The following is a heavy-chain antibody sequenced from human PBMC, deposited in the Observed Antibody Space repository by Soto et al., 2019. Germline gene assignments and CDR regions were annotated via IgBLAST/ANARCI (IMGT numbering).Heavy chain of an antibody. CDR1: GGSISGYY. D-gene: IGHD6-19*01. J-gene: IGHJ4*02. CDR3: ARGLSAVTGRLFDY. V-gene: IGHV4-59*01. CDR2: IYYSEST. Sequence: SETLSLTCTVSGGSISGYYWNWIRQPPGKGLEWIGYIYYSESTNYNPSLKSRVTMSLDTSNNQLSLKLSSVSAADTAVYYCARGLSAVTGRLFDYWGQGALVTVSS.